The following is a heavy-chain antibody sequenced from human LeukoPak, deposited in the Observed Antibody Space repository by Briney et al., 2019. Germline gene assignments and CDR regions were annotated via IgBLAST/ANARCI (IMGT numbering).Heavy chain of an antibody. CDR3: ARIYSSSWFLNWFDP. CDR1: GYSISSGYF. Sequence: SETLSFTCTVSGYSISSGYFWGWIRQPAGKGLECIGTIYHSGSTYYNPSLKSRVTISVDTSKNQFSLKLNSVTAADTAVYYCARIYSSSWFLNWFDPWGQGTLVTVSS. D-gene: IGHD6-13*01. V-gene: IGHV4-38-2*02. J-gene: IGHJ5*02. CDR2: IYHSGST.